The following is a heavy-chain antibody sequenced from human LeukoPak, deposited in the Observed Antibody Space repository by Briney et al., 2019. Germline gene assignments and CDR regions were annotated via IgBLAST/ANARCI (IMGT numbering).Heavy chain of an antibody. CDR3: ARSKYYYDSSGYLDY. D-gene: IGHD3-22*01. J-gene: IGHJ4*02. CDR1: GFTFSSYA. CDR2: ISGSGGST. Sequence: QPGGSLRLSCAASGFTFSSYAMSWVRQAPGKGLEWVSAISGSGGSTYYAESVKGRFTISRDNSKNTPYLQMNSLRAEDTAVYYCARSKYYYDSSGYLDYWGQGTLVTVSS. V-gene: IGHV3-23*01.